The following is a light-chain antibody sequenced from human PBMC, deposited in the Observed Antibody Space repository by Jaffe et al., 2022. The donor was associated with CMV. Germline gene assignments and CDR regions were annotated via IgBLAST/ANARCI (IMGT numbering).Light chain of an antibody. V-gene: IGLV6-57*04. Sequence: NFMLTQPHSVSESPGKTVTLSCTRSSGSIASNYVQWYQQRPGSAPTPVIYENNQRPSGVPDRFSGSIDSSSNSASLTISRLKTEDEADYYCQSYDSIVIFGGGTKLTVL. J-gene: IGLJ2*01. CDR1: SGSIASNY. CDR2: ENN. CDR3: QSYDSIVI.